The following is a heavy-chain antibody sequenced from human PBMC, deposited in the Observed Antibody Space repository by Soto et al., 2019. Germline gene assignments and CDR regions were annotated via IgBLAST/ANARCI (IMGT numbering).Heavy chain of an antibody. CDR2: IDPSDSYT. Sequence: GESLKISCKGSGYGFTSYWISWVRQMPGKGLEWMGRIDPSDSYTNYSPSFQGHVTISADKSISTAYLQWSSLEASDTAMYYCARQGVWFGELLEGSDPWGQGTLVTVSS. V-gene: IGHV5-10-1*01. D-gene: IGHD3-10*01. CDR1: GYGFTSYW. CDR3: ARQGVWFGELLEGSDP. J-gene: IGHJ5*02.